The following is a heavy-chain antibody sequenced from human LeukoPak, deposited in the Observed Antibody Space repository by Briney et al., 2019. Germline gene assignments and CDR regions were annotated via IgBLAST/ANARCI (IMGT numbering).Heavy chain of an antibody. Sequence: PSETLSLTCTVSGVSISSSSYYWGWIRQPPGKGLEWIGSIYYSGSTYYNPSLKSRVTISVDTSKNQFSLKLSSVTAADTAVYYCARESAIRVLNYWGQGTLVTVSS. V-gene: IGHV4-39*07. J-gene: IGHJ4*02. CDR3: ARESAIRVLNY. D-gene: IGHD3-9*01. CDR1: GVSISSSSYY. CDR2: IYYSGST.